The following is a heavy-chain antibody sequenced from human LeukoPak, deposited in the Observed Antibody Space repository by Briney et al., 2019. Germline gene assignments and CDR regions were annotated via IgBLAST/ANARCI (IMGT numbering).Heavy chain of an antibody. V-gene: IGHV1-46*01. CDR1: GYTFTSYY. D-gene: IGHD3-22*01. CDR3: ARDGLYYYDSSGYLPEGFYFDY. Sequence: ASVKVSCKASGYTFTSYYMHWVRQAPGQGLEWMGIINPSGGSTSYAQKFQGRVAMTRDTSTSTVYMELSSLRSEDTAVYYCARDGLYYYDSSGYLPEGFYFDYWGQGTLVTVSS. CDR2: INPSGGST. J-gene: IGHJ4*02.